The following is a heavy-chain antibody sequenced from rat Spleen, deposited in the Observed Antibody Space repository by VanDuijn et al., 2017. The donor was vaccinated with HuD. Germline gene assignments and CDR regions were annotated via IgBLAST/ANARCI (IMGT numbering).Heavy chain of an antibody. Sequence: EVQLVESDGGLVQPGRSLKLSCAASGFTFSDYYMAWVRQAPTRGLEWVATVSTRGDITYYRDSVKGRFTISRDNAKNTQYLQMDSLRSEDTATYYCTRGYVMDAWGQGASVTVSS. CDR2: VSTRGDIT. CDR3: TRGYVMDA. V-gene: IGHV5S13*01. J-gene: IGHJ4*01. CDR1: GFTFSDYY.